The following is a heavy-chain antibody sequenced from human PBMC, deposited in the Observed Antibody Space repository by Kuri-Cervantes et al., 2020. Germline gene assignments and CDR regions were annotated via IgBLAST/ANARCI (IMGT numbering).Heavy chain of an antibody. V-gene: IGHV3-48*03. CDR3: ARSIRISAPGNYDS. CDR1: GFSVTNYE. CDR2: ISNTGGTM. J-gene: IGHJ4*02. D-gene: IGHD6-13*01. Sequence: GESLKISCVASGFSVTNYEMNWVRQAPGKGLEWISYISNTGGTMYYADSVKGRLTISRDNAKNSMFLQMNSLRVEDTAVYYCARSIRISAPGNYDSWGQGTLVTVSS.